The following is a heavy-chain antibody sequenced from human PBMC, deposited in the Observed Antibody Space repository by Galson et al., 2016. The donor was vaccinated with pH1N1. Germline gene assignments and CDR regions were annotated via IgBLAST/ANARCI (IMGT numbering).Heavy chain of an antibody. Sequence: QSGAEVKKPGESLKISCEGFGYSLTNYWIVWVRQMPGKGLEWMGIIYLSDSHTTYSPSFQGQVTISADKSISTAHLERSSLKASDTATYYCASTRPEFRYFDWQKPHSFDYWGLGTLVTVSS. V-gene: IGHV5-51*01. D-gene: IGHD3-9*01. J-gene: IGHJ4*02. CDR2: IYLSDSHT. CDR1: GYSLTNYW. CDR3: ASTRPEFRYFDWQKPHSFDY.